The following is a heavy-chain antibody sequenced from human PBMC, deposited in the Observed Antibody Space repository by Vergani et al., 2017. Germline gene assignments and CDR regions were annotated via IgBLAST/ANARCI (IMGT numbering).Heavy chain of an antibody. V-gene: IGHV5-10-1*01. CDR3: ARHLGYMPPTDLDY. Sequence: EVQLVQSGAEVKQPGESLRLSCKGSGYRFNSYWNSWVRQLPGKGLEWMGRFDPSDSYTNYSPSFQGHVTISADKSISTAYLQWSSLKASDTAMYYCARHLGYMPPTDLDYWGQGTLVTVSS. CDR1: GYRFNSYW. J-gene: IGHJ4*02. D-gene: IGHD2-2*01. CDR2: FDPSDSYT.